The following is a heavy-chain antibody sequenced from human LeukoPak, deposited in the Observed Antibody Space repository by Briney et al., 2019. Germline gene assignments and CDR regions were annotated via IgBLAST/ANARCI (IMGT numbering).Heavy chain of an antibody. J-gene: IGHJ4*02. Sequence: GGSLRLSCAASGFTFSSYAMSWVRQAPGKGLEWVANIKQDGSEKYYVDSVKGRFTISRDNAKNSLYLQMNSLRAEDTAVYYCARDARGYFDYWGQGTLVTVSS. D-gene: IGHD2-15*01. V-gene: IGHV3-7*01. CDR3: ARDARGYFDY. CDR2: IKQDGSEK. CDR1: GFTFSSYA.